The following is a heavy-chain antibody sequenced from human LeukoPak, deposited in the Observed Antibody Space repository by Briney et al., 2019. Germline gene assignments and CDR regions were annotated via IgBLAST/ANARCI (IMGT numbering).Heavy chain of an antibody. J-gene: IGHJ4*02. CDR3: ARVGSVAGSDYLDY. Sequence: SGGSLRLSCAVSGFTFSDHFLAWVRPAPGKGLEWVGRSRNKAKSYTTEYGASVKGRFTISRDDSKSTLYLQMNSLKTEDTAVYYCARVGSVAGSDYLDYWGQGTLVTVYS. CDR1: GFTFSDHF. V-gene: IGHV3-72*01. CDR2: SRNKAKSYTT. D-gene: IGHD6-19*01.